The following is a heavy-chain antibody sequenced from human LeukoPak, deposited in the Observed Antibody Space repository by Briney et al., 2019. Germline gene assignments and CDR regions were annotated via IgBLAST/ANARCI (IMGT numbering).Heavy chain of an antibody. CDR1: GGSISSYY. CDR3: ARDSGYCSSTSCYIAFDI. Sequence: SETLSLTCTVSGGSISSYYWSWIRQPAGKGLEWIGRIYTSGSTSYNPSLKSRVTMSVDTSKNQFSLKLSSVTAADTAVYYCARDSGYCSSTSCYIAFDIWGQGTMVTVSS. J-gene: IGHJ3*02. V-gene: IGHV4-4*07. D-gene: IGHD2-2*02. CDR2: IYTSGST.